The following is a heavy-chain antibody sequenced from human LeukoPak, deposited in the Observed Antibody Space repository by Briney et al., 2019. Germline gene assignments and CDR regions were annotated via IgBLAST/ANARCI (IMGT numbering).Heavy chain of an antibody. CDR2: ISYDGSNK. Sequence: GGSLRLSCAASGFTFSSYAMHWVRQAPGKGLEWVAVISYDGSNKYYADFVKGRFTISRDNSKNTLYLQMNSLRAEDTAVYYCARDYCSGGSCYFASYYFDYWGQGTLVTVSS. CDR1: GFTFSSYA. V-gene: IGHV3-30-3*01. CDR3: ARDYCSGGSCYFASYYFDY. J-gene: IGHJ4*02. D-gene: IGHD2-15*01.